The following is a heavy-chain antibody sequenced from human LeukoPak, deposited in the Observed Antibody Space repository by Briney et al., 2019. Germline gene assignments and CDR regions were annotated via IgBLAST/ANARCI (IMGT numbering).Heavy chain of an antibody. CDR1: GYTFASYG. CDR3: ARAFKYQLLWGQGSNWFDP. J-gene: IGHJ5*02. Sequence: GASVKVSCKASGYTFASYGISWVRQAPGQGLEWMGWISAYNGNTNFAQKLQGRVTMTTDTSTSTAYMELRSLRSDDTAVYYCARAFKYQLLWGQGSNWFDPWGQGTLVTVSS. CDR2: ISAYNGNT. D-gene: IGHD2-2*01. V-gene: IGHV1-18*01.